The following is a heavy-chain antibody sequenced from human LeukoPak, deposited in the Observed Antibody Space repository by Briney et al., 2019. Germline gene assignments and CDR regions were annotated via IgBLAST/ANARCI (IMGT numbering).Heavy chain of an antibody. CDR1: GLTFSNYA. Sequence: PGGSLRLSCAASGLTFSNYAMSWVRQAPGKGLEWVAAISGATYYADSVKGRFTISRDNSKSTLYLQMNSLTAEDTAIYYCVKRGYCSSTTCYFVSWGQGTLVTVSS. CDR3: VKRGYCSSTTCYFVS. CDR2: ISGAT. V-gene: IGHV3-23*01. D-gene: IGHD2-2*01. J-gene: IGHJ4*02.